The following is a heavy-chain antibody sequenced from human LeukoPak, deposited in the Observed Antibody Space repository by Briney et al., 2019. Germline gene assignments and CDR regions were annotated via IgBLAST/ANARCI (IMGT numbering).Heavy chain of an antibody. V-gene: IGHV1-18*01. D-gene: IGHD3-22*01. J-gene: IGHJ4*02. CDR3: ARDLPVYYYDSSGSLDY. Sequence: GASVKVSCKASGYTFTSYGISWVRQAPGQGLEWMGWISAYNGNTNYAQKLQGRVTMTTDTSTSTAYMELRSLRSDDTAAYYCARDLPVYYYDSSGSLDYWGQGTLVTVSS. CDR2: ISAYNGNT. CDR1: GYTFTSYG.